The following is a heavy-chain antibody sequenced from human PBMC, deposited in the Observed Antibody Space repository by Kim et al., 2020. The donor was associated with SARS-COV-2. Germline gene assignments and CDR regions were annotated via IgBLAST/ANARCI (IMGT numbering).Heavy chain of an antibody. D-gene: IGHD5-12*01. CDR1: GNTLTEIS. J-gene: IGHJ4*02. CDR2: FDPEDGKI. V-gene: IGHV1-24*01. Sequence: ASVKVSCKVSGNTLTEISMHWVRQAPVKGLEWMGGFDPEDGKIIHAQKFQGRVSMTEDTSTDTAYMELSSLRSEDTAVYYCAIDRDGYNDFDYWGQGTRVTVSS. CDR3: AIDRDGYNDFDY.